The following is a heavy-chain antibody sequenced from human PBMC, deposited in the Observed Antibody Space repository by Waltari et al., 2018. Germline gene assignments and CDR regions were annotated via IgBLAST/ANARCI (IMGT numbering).Heavy chain of an antibody. CDR2: IKQDGTAE. D-gene: IGHD1-26*01. CDR3: ARAGVGAISFSDY. V-gene: IGHV3-7*01. Sequence: EVQLVESGGGLVQPGGSLRRSCAASGFVVGSHWMRWVRQAPGKGLEWVANIKQDGTAEYYVDSVRGRFTISRDNAKNSLFLQMNSLRAEDTAVYYCARAGVGAISFSDYWGQGTLVSVSS. J-gene: IGHJ4*02. CDR1: GFVVGSHW.